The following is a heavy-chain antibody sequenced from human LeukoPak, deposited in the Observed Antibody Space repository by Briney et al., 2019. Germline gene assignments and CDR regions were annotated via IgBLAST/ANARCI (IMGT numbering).Heavy chain of an antibody. CDR1: GGSISSSGNF. CDR3: ARHEEEDGYNAKTFDY. D-gene: IGHD5-24*01. J-gene: IGHJ4*02. Sequence: PSETLSLTCTVSGGSISSSGNFWGWVRQPPGRGLEWIASTYYSRNTYYSPSLKSRVTISVDTSKNQFSLKLSSVTAADTAVYYCARHEEEDGYNAKTFDYWGQGTLVTVSS. V-gene: IGHV4-39*01. CDR2: TYYSRNT.